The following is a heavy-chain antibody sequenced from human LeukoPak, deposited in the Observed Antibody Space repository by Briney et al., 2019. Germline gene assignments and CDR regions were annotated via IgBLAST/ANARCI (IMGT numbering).Heavy chain of an antibody. CDR3: ARDQRSGSSYVY. J-gene: IGHJ4*02. CDR1: GGSISSYY. D-gene: IGHD6-13*01. CDR2: IYYSGST. V-gene: IGHV4-59*12. Sequence: SETLSLTCTVSGGSISSYYWSWIRQPPGKGLEWIGYIYYSGSTYYNPSLKSRVTISVDTSKNQFSLKLSSVTAADTAVYYCARDQRSGSSYVYWGQGTLVTVSS.